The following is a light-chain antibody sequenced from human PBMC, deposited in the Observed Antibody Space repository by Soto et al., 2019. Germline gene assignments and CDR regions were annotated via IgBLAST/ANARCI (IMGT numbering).Light chain of an antibody. CDR1: TSNIGNNY. V-gene: IGLV1-51*01. CDR3: ATWDSSLSGGV. Sequence: QSALTQPPSVSSASGLTVTISCSGSTSNIGNNYVSWYQQLPGTAPKLLIYDNNRRPSGIPDRFSASKSGTSATLGITGLQTGDEADYYCATWDSSLSGGVFGGGTKLTV. CDR2: DNN. J-gene: IGLJ3*02.